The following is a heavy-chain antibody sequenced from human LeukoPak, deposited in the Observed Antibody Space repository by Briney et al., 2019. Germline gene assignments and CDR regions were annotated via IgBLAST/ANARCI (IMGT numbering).Heavy chain of an antibody. CDR3: TTIVNGEFLY. CDR1: GFTFSNAW. V-gene: IGHV3-15*01. D-gene: IGHD2-21*01. J-gene: IGHJ4*02. CDR2: ITSKASGGAA. Sequence: GGSLRLSCVASGFTFSNAWMNWVRQAPGKGLEWVGRITSKASGGAADFAAPVKGRFTISRDDSMNTFYLQLNSLEAEDTAVYYCTTIVNGEFLYWAQGTLVTVSS.